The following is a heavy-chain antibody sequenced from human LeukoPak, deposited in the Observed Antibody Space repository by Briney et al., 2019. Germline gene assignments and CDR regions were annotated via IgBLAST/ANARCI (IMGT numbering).Heavy chain of an antibody. Sequence: EASVKASCKASGYSFTNFGISWVRQAPGQGLEWVGWVSGYNGKTNYAQKVQGRVIMTTDTSTTTAYMELRSLRSDDTAVYYCARGGSYYYPYYMDVWGKGTTVTVSS. D-gene: IGHD3-16*01. J-gene: IGHJ6*03. CDR1: GYSFTNFG. CDR3: ARGGSYYYPYYMDV. CDR2: VSGYNGKT. V-gene: IGHV1-18*01.